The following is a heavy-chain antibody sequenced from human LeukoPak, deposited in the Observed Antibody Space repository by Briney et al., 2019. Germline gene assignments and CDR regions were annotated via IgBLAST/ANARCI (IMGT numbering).Heavy chain of an antibody. CDR1: GYTFTAYY. J-gene: IGHJ4*02. D-gene: IGHD6-19*01. CDR2: INPNSGGT. V-gene: IGHV1-2*02. CDR3: AKNVPYSSGWYSDY. Sequence: ASVKVSCKASGYTFTAYYMHWVRQAPGQRLDWLGWINPNSGGTNYAQKFQGRVTMTRDTSISTAYMELSRLRSDDTAVYYCAKNVPYSSGWYSDYWGQGTLVTVSS.